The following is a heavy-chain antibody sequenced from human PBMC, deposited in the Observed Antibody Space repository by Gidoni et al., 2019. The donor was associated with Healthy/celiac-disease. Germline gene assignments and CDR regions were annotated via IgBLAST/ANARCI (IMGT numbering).Heavy chain of an antibody. CDR3: AHFPGRDGKPDY. Sequence: EVQLVESGGGLVQPGGSLRLSCAASGFTFSSYAMSWVRQAPGKGLEWVSAISGSGGSTYYADSVKGRFTISRDNSKNTLYLQMNSRRAEDTAVYYCAHFPGRDGKPDYWGQGTLVTVSS. D-gene: IGHD2-15*01. CDR2: ISGSGGST. J-gene: IGHJ4*02. CDR1: GFTFSSYA. V-gene: IGHV3-23*04.